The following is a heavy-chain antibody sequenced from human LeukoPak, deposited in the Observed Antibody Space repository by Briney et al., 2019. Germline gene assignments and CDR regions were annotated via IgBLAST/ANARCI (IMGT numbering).Heavy chain of an antibody. J-gene: IGHJ6*03. CDR1: GGSFNGYY. D-gene: IGHD2-21*02. CDR2: ISHSGNT. Sequence: PSETLSLSCGVYGGSFNGYYWSWIRQLPGKGLEWIGEISHSGNTNYNPSLKSRVTMPVDMSTKQLSLRLNSVTAADTAVYYCARCLIVTVAARGYRCYMDVWGNGTTVAVSS. V-gene: IGHV4-34*01. CDR3: ARCLIVTVAARGYRCYMDV.